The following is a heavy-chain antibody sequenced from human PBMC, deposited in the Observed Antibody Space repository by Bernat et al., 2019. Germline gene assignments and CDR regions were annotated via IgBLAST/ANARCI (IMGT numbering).Heavy chain of an antibody. J-gene: IGHJ3*02. CDR2: IYYSGST. Sequence: QVQLQESGPGLVKPSETLSLTCTVSGGSISSYYWSWIRQPPGKGLEWIGYIYYSGSTNYNPSLKSRVTISVDTSKNQFSLKLSSVTAADTAVYYCARLWGIAARAAFDIWGQGTMVTVSS. V-gene: IGHV4-59*08. D-gene: IGHD6-6*01. CDR1: GGSISSYY. CDR3: ARLWGIAARAAFDI.